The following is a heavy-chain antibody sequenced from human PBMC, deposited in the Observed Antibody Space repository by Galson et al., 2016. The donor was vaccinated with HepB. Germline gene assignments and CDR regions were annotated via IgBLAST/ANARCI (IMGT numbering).Heavy chain of an antibody. CDR3: ARDLSYGSNWFDP. CDR1: GFTFSSYG. D-gene: IGHD3-16*02. Sequence: SLRLSCAGSGFTFSSYGMHWVRQAPGKGLEWVSAISGSGGSTYYADSVKGRFTISRDNSKNTLYLQMNSLRAEDTAVYYCARDLSYGSNWFDPRGQGTLVTVSS. V-gene: IGHV3-23*01. J-gene: IGHJ5*02. CDR2: ISGSGGST.